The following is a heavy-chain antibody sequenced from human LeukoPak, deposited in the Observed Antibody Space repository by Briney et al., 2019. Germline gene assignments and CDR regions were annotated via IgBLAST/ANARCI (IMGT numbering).Heavy chain of an antibody. Sequence: ASVKVSCKASGYTFTSYDINWVRQATGQGLEWMGWMNPNSGNTGYAQKFQGRVTMTRNTSISTAYMELSSLRSEDTAVYYCARGALDSSSWYYYYYYYMDVWGKGTTVTVSS. J-gene: IGHJ6*03. CDR2: MNPNSGNT. CDR1: GYTFTSYD. V-gene: IGHV1-8*01. D-gene: IGHD6-13*01. CDR3: ARGALDSSSWYYYYYYYMDV.